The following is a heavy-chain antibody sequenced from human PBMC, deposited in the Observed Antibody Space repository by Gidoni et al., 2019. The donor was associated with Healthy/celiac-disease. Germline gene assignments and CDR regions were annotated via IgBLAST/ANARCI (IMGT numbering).Heavy chain of an antibody. V-gene: IGHV3-23*01. Sequence: EVQLLESGGGLVQPGGSLRLSCAASGFPFSSYAMSWVRQAPGKGLEWVSAISGSGGSTYYADSVKGRFTISRDNSKNTLYLQMNSLRAEDTAVYYCAKDNSLLWFREQFHEYYGMDVWGQGTTVTVSS. CDR3: AKDNSLLWFREQFHEYYGMDV. CDR2: ISGSGGST. CDR1: GFPFSSYA. D-gene: IGHD3-10*01. J-gene: IGHJ6*02.